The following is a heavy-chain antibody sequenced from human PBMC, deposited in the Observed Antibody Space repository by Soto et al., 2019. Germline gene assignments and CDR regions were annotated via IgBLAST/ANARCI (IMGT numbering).Heavy chain of an antibody. V-gene: IGHV4-30-2*01. D-gene: IGHD4-17*01. J-gene: IGHJ4*02. CDR1: GGSISSGGYS. Sequence: SETLSLTCAVSGGSISSGGYSCNWIRQPPGKGLEWIGYIYHSGSTYYNPSLKSRVTISVDRSKNQFSLKLSSVTAADTAVYYCARGMTTVTTFDYWGQGSLVTVSS. CDR2: IYHSGST. CDR3: ARGMTTVTTFDY.